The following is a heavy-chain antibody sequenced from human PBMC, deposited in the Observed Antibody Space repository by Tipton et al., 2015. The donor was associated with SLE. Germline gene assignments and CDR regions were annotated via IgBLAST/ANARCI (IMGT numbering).Heavy chain of an antibody. V-gene: IGHV3-9*01. J-gene: IGHJ3*02. CDR1: GFIFNNYA. Sequence: SLRLSCAASGFIFNNYAMSWVRQAPGKGLEWVSGISWNSGNIGYADSVKGRFTISRDNAKNSLYLQMDSLRAEDTALYYCAKDKHVLGYCNTSGCYDSDAFDIWGQGTMVTVSS. CDR3: AKDKHVLGYCNTSGCYDSDAFDI. CDR2: ISWNSGNI. D-gene: IGHD2-2*01.